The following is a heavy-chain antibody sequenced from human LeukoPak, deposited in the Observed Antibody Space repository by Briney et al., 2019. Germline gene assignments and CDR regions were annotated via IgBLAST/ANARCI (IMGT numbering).Heavy chain of an antibody. CDR3: ARDGRGFLRFDY. D-gene: IGHD1-26*01. V-gene: IGHV4-59*01. CDR1: GGSMSNYY. Sequence: SETLSLTCTVSGGSMSNYYWSWIRQPPGKGLEWIGYIYYSGSTNYNPSLKSRVTISVDTSKNQFSLKLSSVTAADTAVYYCARDGRGFLRFDYWGQGILVTVSS. J-gene: IGHJ4*02. CDR2: IYYSGST.